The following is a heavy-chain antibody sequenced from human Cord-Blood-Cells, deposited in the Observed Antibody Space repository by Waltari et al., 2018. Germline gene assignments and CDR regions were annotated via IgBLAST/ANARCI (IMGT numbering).Heavy chain of an antibody. J-gene: IGHJ4*02. CDR1: GYTFTGYY. V-gene: IGHV1-2*02. CDR3: ARGPSIDSGYDY. Sequence: QVQLVQSGAEVKKPGASVKVSCKAAGYTFTGYYMHWVRQAPGQGLEWRGGINPTGGGINCAKKFQGRVTMTRDMSISTAYMELGRLRSDETAVYYGARGPSIDSGYDYWGQGTLVTVSS. CDR2: INPTGGGI. D-gene: IGHD5-12*01.